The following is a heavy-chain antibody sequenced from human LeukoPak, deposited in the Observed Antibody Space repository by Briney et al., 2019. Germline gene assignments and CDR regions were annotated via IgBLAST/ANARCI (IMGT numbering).Heavy chain of an antibody. Sequence: AGGSLRLSCATSGFAFSTYDMNWVRQAPGRGLEWVSSISDSSDYIYYADSVKGRFIISRDNAKNSLYLQMSSLRAEDTAVYYCARVVTSRAPFDPLGQGTLVTVSS. J-gene: IGHJ5*02. CDR1: GFAFSTYD. V-gene: IGHV3-21*01. CDR2: ISDSSDYI. CDR3: ARVVTSRAPFDP. D-gene: IGHD2/OR15-2a*01.